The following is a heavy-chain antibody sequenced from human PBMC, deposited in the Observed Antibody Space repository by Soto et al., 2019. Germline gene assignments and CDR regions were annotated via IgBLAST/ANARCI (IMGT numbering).Heavy chain of an antibody. CDR2: VNPSGGST. D-gene: IGHD2-15*01. V-gene: IGHV1-46*01. CDR3: AREENCSDGICYSEYFQR. CDR1: GYIFTAYS. Sequence: QVQLEQSGAEVKKPGASVKVSCKASGYIFTAYSMHWVRRAPGQGLQWMCVVNPSGGSTNYAQKFQGRINLTRDTSRNTFYMDLSSLTSEDTAVYYCAREENCSDGICYSEYFQRWGQGTLVTVSS. J-gene: IGHJ1*01.